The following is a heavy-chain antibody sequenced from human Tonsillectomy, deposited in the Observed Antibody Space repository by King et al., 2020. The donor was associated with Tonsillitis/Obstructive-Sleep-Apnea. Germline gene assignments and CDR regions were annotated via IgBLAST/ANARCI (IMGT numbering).Heavy chain of an antibody. D-gene: IGHD3-10*01. CDR3: ARQVRGSGTYYNNWFDP. CDR2: IDPSDSYT. Sequence: QLVQSGAEVKKPGESLMISSKGSGYSFSLYWLNWVRQIPGKGLEWMGRIDPSDSYTKYGPSFQGHVTISADKSISTAYLQWNSLKASDTAMYYCARQVRGSGTYYNNWFDPWGQGTLVTVSS. CDR1: GYSFSLYW. J-gene: IGHJ5*02. V-gene: IGHV5-10-1*01.